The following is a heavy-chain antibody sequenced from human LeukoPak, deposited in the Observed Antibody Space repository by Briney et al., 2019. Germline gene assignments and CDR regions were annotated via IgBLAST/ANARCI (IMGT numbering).Heavy chain of an antibody. CDR2: ISYDGSNK. D-gene: IGHD3-22*01. V-gene: IGHV3-30*18. J-gene: IGHJ4*02. Sequence: PGRSLRLSCAASGFTFSSYGMHWVRQAPGKGLEWVAVISYDGSNKYYADSVKGRFTISRDNSKNTLYLQMNSLRAEDTAVYYCAKDQEYYDSSGVFDYWGQGTLVTVSS. CDR1: GFTFSSYG. CDR3: AKDQEYYDSSGVFDY.